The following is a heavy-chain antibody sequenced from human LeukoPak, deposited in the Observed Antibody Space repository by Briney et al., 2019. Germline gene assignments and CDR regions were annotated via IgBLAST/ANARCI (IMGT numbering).Heavy chain of an antibody. D-gene: IGHD3-10*01. CDR1: GFTFNSYS. CDR3: AMTDHSVYTGGWFDY. J-gene: IGHJ4*02. V-gene: IGHV3-48*04. CDR2: ISSDSSTR. Sequence: PGGSLRLSCAGFGFTFNSYSINWVRQVPGRGLEWVSYISSDSSTRYYAGSVRGRFTISRDNAKNSVYLQMNSLRADDTAVYYCAMTDHSVYTGGWFDYWGQGTLVTVSS.